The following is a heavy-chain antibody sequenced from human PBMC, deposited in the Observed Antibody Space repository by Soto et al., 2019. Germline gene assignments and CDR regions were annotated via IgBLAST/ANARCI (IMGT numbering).Heavy chain of an antibody. CDR2: IRSNGRT. J-gene: IGHJ4*02. CDR1: GFTFSASA. D-gene: IGHD2-15*01. Sequence: EVQLVESGGGLVQPGGSLELSCAASGFTFSASAMHWVRQASGKGLEWVGRIRSNGRTAYAASMQGRFTISRDDSKKTAYLQLNSLKTDDTAVYYCARLDCSGGSCYPYYFEHWGQGVLVTVSA. V-gene: IGHV3-73*02. CDR3: ARLDCSGGSCYPYYFEH.